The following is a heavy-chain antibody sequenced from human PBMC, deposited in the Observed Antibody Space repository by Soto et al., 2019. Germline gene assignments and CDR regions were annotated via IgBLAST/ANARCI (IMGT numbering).Heavy chain of an antibody. D-gene: IGHD2-2*02. CDR2: IIPIFNST. CDR1: GSRFSNYV. CDR3: AREGRGKKAGYNGLVSLGY. V-gene: IGHV1-69*06. J-gene: IGHJ4*02. Sequence: GPSVKVSCKVSGSRFSNYVISWVRQAPGHGLEWLGRIIPIFNSTKYAQNFQGRVTITADKSTSTASLELSSLRSDDTAVYYCAREGRGKKAGYNGLVSLGYWGQGTLVTVSS.